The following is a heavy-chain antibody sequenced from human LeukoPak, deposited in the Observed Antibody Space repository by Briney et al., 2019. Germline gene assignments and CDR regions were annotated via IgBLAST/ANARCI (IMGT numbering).Heavy chain of an antibody. D-gene: IGHD3-3*01. CDR2: INSDGSST. CDR3: ARVSTIFSLYYYYYMDV. V-gene: IGHV3-74*01. CDR1: GFTFSAYW. Sequence: GGSLRLSCAASGFTFSAYWMHWVRQAPGKGLVWVSRINSDGSSTSYAGSVKGRFTTSRDNAKNTLYLQMNSLRAEDTAVYYCARVSTIFSLYYYYYMDVWGKGTTVTISS. J-gene: IGHJ6*03.